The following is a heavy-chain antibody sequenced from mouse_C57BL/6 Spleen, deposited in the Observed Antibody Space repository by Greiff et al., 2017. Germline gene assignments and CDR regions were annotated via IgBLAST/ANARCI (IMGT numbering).Heavy chain of an antibody. CDR2: IHPNSGST. D-gene: IGHD1-1*01. Sequence: QVQLQQPGAELVKPGASVKLSCKASGYTFTSYWMHWVKQRPGQGLEWIGMIHPNSGSTNYNEKFKSKATLTVDKSSSTAYMQLSSLTSEDSAVYYCARWGYGSSYWFADWGQGTLVTVSA. CDR1: GYTFTSYW. V-gene: IGHV1-64*01. CDR3: ARWGYGSSYWFAD. J-gene: IGHJ3*01.